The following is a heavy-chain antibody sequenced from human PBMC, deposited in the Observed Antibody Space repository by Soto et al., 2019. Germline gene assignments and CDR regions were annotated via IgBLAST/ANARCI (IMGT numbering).Heavy chain of an antibody. Sequence: EVQLVESGGGLVQPGGSLRLSCAASGFTFSGSWMHWVRQAPGKGLVWVSRINGDGSGTSYADLVKGRFTISRDDAKNTLFLQMNGLRAEDTAVYSCARGIFGSGTANDYWGQGTLVTVSS. J-gene: IGHJ4*02. D-gene: IGHD3-10*01. V-gene: IGHV3-74*01. CDR3: ARGIFGSGTANDY. CDR2: INGDGSGT. CDR1: GFTFSGSW.